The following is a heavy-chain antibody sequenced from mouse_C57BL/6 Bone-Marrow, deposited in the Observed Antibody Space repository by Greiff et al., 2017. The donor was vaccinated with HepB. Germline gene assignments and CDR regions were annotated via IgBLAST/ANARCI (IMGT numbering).Heavy chain of an antibody. CDR1: GYAFSSSW. CDR3: SITTVPRFDY. Sequence: QVQLKQSGPELVKPGASVKISCKASGYAFSSSWMNWVKQRPGKGLEWIGRIYPGDGDTNYNGKFKGKATLTADKSSSTAYMQLSSLTSEDSAVYFCSITTVPRFDYWGQGTTLTVSS. D-gene: IGHD1-1*01. J-gene: IGHJ2*01. CDR2: IYPGDGDT. V-gene: IGHV1-82*01.